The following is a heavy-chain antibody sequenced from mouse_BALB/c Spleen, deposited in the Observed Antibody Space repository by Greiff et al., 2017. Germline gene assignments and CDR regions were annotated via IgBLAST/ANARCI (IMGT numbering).Heavy chain of an antibody. CDR3: ARARPIYYDYGGRFAY. CDR1: GFNIKDTY. J-gene: IGHJ3*01. V-gene: IGHV14-3*02. Sequence: VQLQQSGAELVKPGASVKLSCTASGFNIKDTYMHWVKQRPEQGLEWIGRIDPANGNTKYDPKFQGKATITADTSSNTAYLQLSSLTSEDTAVYYCARARPIYYDYGGRFAYWGQGTLVTVSA. D-gene: IGHD2-4*01. CDR2: IDPANGNT.